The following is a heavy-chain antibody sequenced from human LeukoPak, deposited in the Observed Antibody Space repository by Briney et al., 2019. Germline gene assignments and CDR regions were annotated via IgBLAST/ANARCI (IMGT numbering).Heavy chain of an antibody. V-gene: IGHV1-24*01. CDR2: FDPEDGET. CDR3: ATDSYGIVGAARYYYYGMDV. Sequence: ASVKVSCKVSGYTLTELSMHWVRQAPGKGLEWMVGFDPEDGETIYAQKFQGRVTMTEDTSTDTAYMELSSLRSEDTAVYYCATDSYGIVGAARYYYYGMDVWGQGTTVTVSS. CDR1: GYTLTELS. D-gene: IGHD1-26*01. J-gene: IGHJ6*02.